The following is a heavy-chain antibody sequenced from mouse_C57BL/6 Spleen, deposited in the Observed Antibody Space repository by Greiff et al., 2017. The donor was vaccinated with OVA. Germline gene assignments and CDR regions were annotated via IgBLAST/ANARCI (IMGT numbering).Heavy chain of an antibody. CDR2: ISSGGDYI. CDR3: TLYYGSSPFAY. CDR1: GFTFSSYA. J-gene: IGHJ3*01. Sequence: EVKLMESGEGLVKPGGSLKLSCAASGFTFSSYAMSWVRQTPEKRLEWVAYISSGGDYIYYADTVKGRFTISRDNARNTLYLQMSSLKSEDTAMYYCTLYYGSSPFAYWGQGTLVTVSA. V-gene: IGHV5-9-1*02. D-gene: IGHD1-1*01.